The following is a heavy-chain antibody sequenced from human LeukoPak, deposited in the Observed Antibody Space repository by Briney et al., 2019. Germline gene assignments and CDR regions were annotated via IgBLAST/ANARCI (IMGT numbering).Heavy chain of an antibody. CDR2: ISAYNGNT. V-gene: IGHV1-18*01. D-gene: IGHD1-7*01. J-gene: IGHJ5*02. Sequence: ASVKVSFKASGYTFTSYGISWVRQAPGQGLEWMGWISAYNGNTNYAQKLQGRVTMTTDTSTSTAYMELRSLRSDDTAVYYCARVSVRLELPRKNWFDPWGQGTLVTVSS. CDR3: ARVSVRLELPRKNWFDP. CDR1: GYTFTSYG.